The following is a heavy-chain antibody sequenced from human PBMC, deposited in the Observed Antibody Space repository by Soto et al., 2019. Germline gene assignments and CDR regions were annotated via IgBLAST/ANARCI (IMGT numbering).Heavy chain of an antibody. Sequence: SETLSLTCTVSGCSIIRYSWSWIRQPPGKGLEWIGYIYYSGSTNYNPSLKSRVTISVDTSKNQFSLKLSSVTAADTAVYYCASLRDYDSSGMAMGWFDPWGQGTLVTVS. CDR3: ASLRDYDSSGMAMGWFDP. V-gene: IGHV4-59*01. CDR2: IYYSGST. CDR1: GCSIIRYS. D-gene: IGHD3-22*01. J-gene: IGHJ5*02.